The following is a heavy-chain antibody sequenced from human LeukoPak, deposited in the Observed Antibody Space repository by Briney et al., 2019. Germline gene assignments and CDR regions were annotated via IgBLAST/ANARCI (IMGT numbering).Heavy chain of an antibody. D-gene: IGHD3-10*02. J-gene: IGHJ6*04. V-gene: IGHV3-48*03. CDR2: ISSSGSTI. Sequence: GGPLRLSCAASGFTFSSYEMNWVRQAPGKGLGWVSYISSSGSTIYYADSVKGRFTISRDNAKNPLYLQMNSLRAEDTAVYYCAELGITMIGGVWGKGTTVTISS. CDR1: GFTFSSYE. CDR3: AELGITMIGGV.